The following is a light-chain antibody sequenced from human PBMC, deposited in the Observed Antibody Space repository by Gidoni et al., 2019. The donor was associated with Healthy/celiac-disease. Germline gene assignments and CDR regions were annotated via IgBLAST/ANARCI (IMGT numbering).Light chain of an antibody. Sequence: DIKITQSPSSLSASVGDRVTITCQASQDISNYLNWYQQKPGKAPKLLIYDASNLETGVPSRFSGSGSGTDFTFTISSLQPEDIATYYCQQYDNLPPYTFGQGTKLEIK. CDR2: DAS. V-gene: IGKV1-33*01. CDR3: QQYDNLPPYT. CDR1: QDISNY. J-gene: IGKJ2*01.